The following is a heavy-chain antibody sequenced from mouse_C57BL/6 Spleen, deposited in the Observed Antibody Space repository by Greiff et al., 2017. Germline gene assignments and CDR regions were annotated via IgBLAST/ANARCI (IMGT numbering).Heavy chain of an antibody. CDR2: ISYDGSN. J-gene: IGHJ4*01. Sequence: EVKLQESGPGLVKPSQSLSLTCSVTGYSITSGYYWNWIRQFPGNKLEWMGYISYDGSNNYNPSLKNRISITRDTSKNQFFLKLNSVTTEDTATYYCARDGAYYSNEAMDYWGQGTSVTVSS. CDR3: ARDGAYYSNEAMDY. CDR1: GYSITSGYY. D-gene: IGHD2-5*01. V-gene: IGHV3-6*01.